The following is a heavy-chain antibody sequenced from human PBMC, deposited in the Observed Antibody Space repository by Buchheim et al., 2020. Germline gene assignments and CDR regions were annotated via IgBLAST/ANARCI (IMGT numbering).Heavy chain of an antibody. CDR2: IYYSGST. CDR3: AREVHYYDSSGYNSSRGGFDY. V-gene: IGHV4-61*01. Sequence: QVQLQESGPGLVKPSETLSLTCTVSGGSVSSGSYYWSWIRQPPGKGLEWIGYIYYSGSTNYNPSLKSRVTISVDTSQNAFSLKLSSVTAADTAVYYCAREVHYYDSSGYNSSRGGFDYWGQGT. J-gene: IGHJ4*02. CDR1: GGSVSSGSYY. D-gene: IGHD3-22*01.